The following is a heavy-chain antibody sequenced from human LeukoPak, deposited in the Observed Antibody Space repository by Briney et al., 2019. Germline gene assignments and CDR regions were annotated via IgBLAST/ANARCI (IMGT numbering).Heavy chain of an antibody. J-gene: IGHJ6*03. CDR1: GDSFTNNNYY. V-gene: IGHV4-39*01. D-gene: IGHD3-10*01. CDR3: ASSGRDYYYYYYMDV. CDR2: IYYSGST. Sequence: PSETLSLTCTVSGDSFTNNNYYWGWIRQPPGKGLEWIGSIYYSGSTYYNPSLKSRVTISVDTSKNQFSLKLSSVTAADTAVYYCASSGRDYYYYYYMDVWGKGTTVTISS.